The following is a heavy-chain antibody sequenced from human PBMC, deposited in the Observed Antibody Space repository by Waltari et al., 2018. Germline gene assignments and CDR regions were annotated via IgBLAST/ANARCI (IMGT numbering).Heavy chain of an antibody. CDR3: ARVDPRWYKFDY. D-gene: IGHD1-1*01. CDR2: IYYSGST. Sequence: QVQLQESGPGLVKPSETLSLTCTVSGGSISSYYWSWIRQPPGKGLEWIGYIYYSGSTHYNPSLKSRVTISVDTSKNQFSLKLSSVTAADTAVYYCARVDPRWYKFDYWGQGTLVTVSS. CDR1: GGSISSYY. J-gene: IGHJ4*02. V-gene: IGHV4-59*01.